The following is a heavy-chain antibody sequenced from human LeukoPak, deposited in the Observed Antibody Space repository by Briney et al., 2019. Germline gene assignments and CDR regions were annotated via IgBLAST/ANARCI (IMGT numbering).Heavy chain of an antibody. Sequence: ASVKVSCKASGYTFTGYYMHWVRQAPGQGLEWMGWIKPNSGGTNYAQKFQGWVTMTRDTSISTAYMELSSLRSEDTAVYYCAREGGSLLLYYYGMDVWGQGTTVTVSS. CDR1: GYTFTGYY. CDR3: AREGGSLLLYYYGMDV. CDR2: IKPNSGGT. J-gene: IGHJ6*02. D-gene: IGHD3-10*01. V-gene: IGHV1-2*04.